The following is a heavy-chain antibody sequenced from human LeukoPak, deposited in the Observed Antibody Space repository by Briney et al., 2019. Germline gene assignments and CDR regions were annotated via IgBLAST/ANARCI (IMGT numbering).Heavy chain of an antibody. Sequence: GGSLRLSCAASGFTFSSYAMHWVRQAPGKGLEWVAVISYDGSNKYYADSVKGRFTISRDNSKNTLYLQMNSLRAEDTAVYYCARDHGELVFGFDYWGQGTLVTVSS. J-gene: IGHJ4*02. D-gene: IGHD4-17*01. V-gene: IGHV3-30-3*01. CDR1: GFTFSSYA. CDR3: ARDHGELVFGFDY. CDR2: ISYDGSNK.